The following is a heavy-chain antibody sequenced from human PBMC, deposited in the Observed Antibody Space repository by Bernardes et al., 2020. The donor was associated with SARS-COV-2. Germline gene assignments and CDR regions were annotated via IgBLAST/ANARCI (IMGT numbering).Heavy chain of an antibody. CDR1: GGSISSGSYY. Sequence: SETLSLTCTVSGGSISSGSYYWSWIRQPAGKGLEWIGRIYTSGSTNYNPSLKSRVTISVDTSKNQFSLKLSSVTAADTAVYYCARDLSGYYYYGMDVWGQGTTVTVSS. J-gene: IGHJ6*02. V-gene: IGHV4-61*02. CDR3: ARDLSGYYYYGMDV. D-gene: IGHD3-3*01. CDR2: IYTSGST.